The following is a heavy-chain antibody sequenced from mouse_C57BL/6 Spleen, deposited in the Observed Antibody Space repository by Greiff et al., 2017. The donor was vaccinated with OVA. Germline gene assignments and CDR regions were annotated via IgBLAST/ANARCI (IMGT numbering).Heavy chain of an antibody. V-gene: IGHV3-6*01. CDR1: GYSITSGYY. Sequence: EVKLQESGPGLVKPSQSLSLTCSVTGYSITSGYYWNWIRQFPGNKLEWMGYISYDGSNNYNPSLKNRISITRDTSKNQFFLKLNSVTTEDTATYYCAGSNPWYFDVWGTGTTVTVSS. CDR3: AGSNPWYFDV. CDR2: ISYDGSN. J-gene: IGHJ1*03. D-gene: IGHD2-5*01.